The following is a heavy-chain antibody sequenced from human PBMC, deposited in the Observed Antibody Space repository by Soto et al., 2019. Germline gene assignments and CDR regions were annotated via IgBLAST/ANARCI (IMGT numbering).Heavy chain of an antibody. J-gene: IGHJ4*02. V-gene: IGHV3-30*03. CDR2: ISYDGSYK. Sequence: GGSLRLSCADSGFTFSSHGMHWVRQAPVKGLEWVAVISYDGSYKKYADSVKGRFTISRDNSKNKLYLQMNSLRAEDTARYHCVTYFGYISGLWGQGTLVTVSS. D-gene: IGHD5-18*01. CDR3: VTYFGYISGL. CDR1: GFTFSSHG.